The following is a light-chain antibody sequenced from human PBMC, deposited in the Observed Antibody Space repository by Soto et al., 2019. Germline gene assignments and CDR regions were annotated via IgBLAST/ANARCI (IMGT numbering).Light chain of an antibody. CDR2: TNN. CDR1: SSNIGSNT. V-gene: IGLV1-44*01. J-gene: IGLJ3*02. Sequence: QSVLTQPPSVSGTPGQRVTISCSGSSSNIGSNTVNWYQQLPGTAPKLLIYTNNQRPSGVPDRFSGSKSGTSASLAVSGLQSEDEADYYCAAWHDSLNGPVFGGGTKLTVL. CDR3: AAWHDSLNGPV.